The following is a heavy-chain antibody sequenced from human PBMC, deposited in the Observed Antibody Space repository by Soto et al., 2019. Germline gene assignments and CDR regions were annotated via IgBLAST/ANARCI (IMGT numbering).Heavy chain of an antibody. CDR3: ARHVGVSNYELDY. Sequence: GESLKISCKGSGYSFTSYWIGWVRQMPGKGLEWMGIIYPGDSDTRYSPSFQGQVTISADKSISTAYLQWSSLKASDPALYYCARHVGVSNYELDYWGQGTLVTVSS. J-gene: IGHJ4*02. D-gene: IGHD4-4*01. CDR1: GYSFTSYW. V-gene: IGHV5-51*01. CDR2: IYPGDSDT.